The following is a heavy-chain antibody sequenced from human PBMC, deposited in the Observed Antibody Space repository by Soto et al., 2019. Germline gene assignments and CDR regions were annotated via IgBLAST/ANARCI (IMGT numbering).Heavy chain of an antibody. D-gene: IGHD1-26*01. CDR1: GGSITINGYF. Sequence: SETLSLTCTVSGGSITINGYFWSWLRQHPGKGLEWIGFIYYTGSTYYNPSLKSRLTISVDTSKNQFSLNLTSVTAADTATYSCARGSNFYGMDVWGQGTTVTVSS. J-gene: IGHJ6*02. CDR3: ARGSNFYGMDV. CDR2: IYYTGST. V-gene: IGHV4-31*03.